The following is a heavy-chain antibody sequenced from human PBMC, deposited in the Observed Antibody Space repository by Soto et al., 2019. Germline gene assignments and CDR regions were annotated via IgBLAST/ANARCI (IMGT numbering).Heavy chain of an antibody. CDR1: AYSFTRKW. CDR3: ATTHPASRSSWFSWFGP. CDR2: IDPTDSYT. J-gene: IGHJ5*02. D-gene: IGHD3-10*01. Sequence: GASLKVSCKASAYSFTRKWISWVRQLPGKGLEWVVRIDPTDSYTNYSPSFQGYVTISVDNSSSTAYVQWSNLKASGTTMYYCATTHPASRSSWFSWFGPWHQGTLGVVSS. V-gene: IGHV5-10-1*01.